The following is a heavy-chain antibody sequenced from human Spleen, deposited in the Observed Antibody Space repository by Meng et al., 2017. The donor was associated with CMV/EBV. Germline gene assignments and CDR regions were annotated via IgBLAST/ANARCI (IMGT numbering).Heavy chain of an antibody. CDR1: GGSFSGYS. CDR2: ISHSGST. Sequence: SETLSLTCAVYGGSFSGYSWTWIRQPPGKGLEWIGEISHSGSTNYNPSLKSRVTISVDTSKNQFSLKLSSVTAADTAVYYCAKDLGSQTTLPGIDYWGQGTLVTVSS. V-gene: IGHV4-34*01. D-gene: IGHD4-11*01. J-gene: IGHJ4*02. CDR3: AKDLGSQTTLPGIDY.